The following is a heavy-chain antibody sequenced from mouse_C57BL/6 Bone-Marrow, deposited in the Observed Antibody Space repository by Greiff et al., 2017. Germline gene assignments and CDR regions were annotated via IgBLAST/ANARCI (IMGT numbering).Heavy chain of an antibody. D-gene: IGHD2-3*01. V-gene: IGHV1-52*01. CDR2: IDPSDSET. CDR1: GYTFTSYW. Sequence: QVQLQQPGAELVRPGSSVKLSCKASGYTFTSYWMHWVKQRPIQGLEWIGNIDPSDSETHYNQKFKDKATLPVDKSSSSAYMQLSSLTSEDSAVYYCARDHYDGYRAWFAYWGQGTLVTVSA. J-gene: IGHJ3*01. CDR3: ARDHYDGYRAWFAY.